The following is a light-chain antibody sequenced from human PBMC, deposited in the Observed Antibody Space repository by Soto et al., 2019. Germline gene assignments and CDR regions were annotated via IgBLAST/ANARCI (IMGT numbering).Light chain of an antibody. V-gene: IGKV1-39*01. CDR3: QQSYSAPT. CDR2: AAS. J-gene: IGKJ4*01. CDR1: QPINIY. Sequence: DIPMTQSPSSLSASVGDRVTITCRTSQPINIYLNWYQHKPGKDPKLLIYAASSLQSGVPSSFSGRGSGADFTLTISSLQPADFATYYWQQSYSAPTFGGGTKVEIK.